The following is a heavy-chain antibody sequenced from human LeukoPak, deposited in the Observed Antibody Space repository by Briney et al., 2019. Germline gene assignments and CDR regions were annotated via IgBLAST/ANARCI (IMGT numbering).Heavy chain of an antibody. CDR1: GFTFSSYA. CDR3: AQKGGTDY. Sequence: GGSLRLSCAASGFTFSSYAMTWVRQAPGKGLEWVSAITGSGDSTYNADSVKGRSTISRDNAKNSLYLQMNSLRDDDTAVYYCAQKGGTDYWGQGALVTVSS. CDR2: ITGSGDST. J-gene: IGHJ4*02. V-gene: IGHV3-23*01. D-gene: IGHD2-15*01.